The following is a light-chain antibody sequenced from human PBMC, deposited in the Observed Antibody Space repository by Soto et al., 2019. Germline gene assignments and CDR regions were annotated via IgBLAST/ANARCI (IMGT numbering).Light chain of an antibody. J-gene: IGKJ1*01. Sequence: DIQMTQSPSTPSASVRDTVTTTSRASQSISSWLAWYQQKQGKAPKXMIYKASSLESGVPSRFSGSRSGTECTLTISSLQPDDVATYYCQQYNSYSQTFGQGTKVDIK. CDR3: QQYNSYSQT. V-gene: IGKV1-5*03. CDR2: KAS. CDR1: QSISSW.